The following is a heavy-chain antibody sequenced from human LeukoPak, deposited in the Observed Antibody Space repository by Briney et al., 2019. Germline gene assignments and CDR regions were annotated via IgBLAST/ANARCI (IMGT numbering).Heavy chain of an antibody. CDR1: GYTFTGYY. CDR3: ARCAPDWVITCYFDY. CDR2: IDPNSGGT. J-gene: IGHJ4*02. D-gene: IGHD3-22*01. V-gene: IGHV1-2*02. Sequence: ASVKVSCKASGYTFTGYYMHWVRQAPGQGLEWMGWIDPNSGGTNYAQKFQGRVTMTRDTSISTAYMELSRLRSDDAAVYYCARCAPDWVITCYFDYWGQGTLVTVSS.